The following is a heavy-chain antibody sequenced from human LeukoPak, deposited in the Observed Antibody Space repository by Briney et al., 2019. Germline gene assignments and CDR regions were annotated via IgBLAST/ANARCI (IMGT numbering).Heavy chain of an antibody. CDR1: GYTFTSYG. V-gene: IGHV1-18*01. J-gene: IGHJ5*02. CDR3: ARVVFPLAAAMTNWFDP. CDR2: ISAYNGNT. Sequence: ASVKVSCKASGYTFTSYGISWVRQAPGQGLEWMGWISAYNGNTNYAQKLQGRVTMTTDTSTSTAYMELRSLRSDDTAVYYCARVVFPLAAAMTNWFDPWGQGTLVTVSS. D-gene: IGHD6-13*01.